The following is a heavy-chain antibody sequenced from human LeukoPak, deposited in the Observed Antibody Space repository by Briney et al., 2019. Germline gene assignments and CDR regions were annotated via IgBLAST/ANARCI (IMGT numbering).Heavy chain of an antibody. V-gene: IGHV4-39*01. CDR3: ARRHYYDSSGYYYEGGRLDY. Sequence: PSETLSLTCTVSGGSTSSTIYYWGWIRQPPGKGLEWIGSIHYSGSTYYNSSLKSRVTISMDTSKNQFSLKLSSVTAADTAVYYCARRHYYDSSGYYYEGGRLDYRGQGTLVTVSS. D-gene: IGHD3-22*01. CDR1: GGSTSSTIYY. J-gene: IGHJ4*02. CDR2: IHYSGST.